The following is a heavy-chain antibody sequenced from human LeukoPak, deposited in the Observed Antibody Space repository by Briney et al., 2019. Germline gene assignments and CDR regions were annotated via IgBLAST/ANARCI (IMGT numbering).Heavy chain of an antibody. CDR1: GYTFTSYG. D-gene: IGHD3-10*01. CDR3: ARDGRGLDAFDI. J-gene: IGHJ3*02. Sequence: ASVKVSCKASGYTFTSYGISWVRQAPGQGLEWMGWISAYNGNKGNTNYAQKFQGRVTMTTDTSTSTVYMELRSLRSDDTAVYYCARDGRGLDAFDIWGQGTMVTVSS. CDR2: ISAYNGNKGNT. V-gene: IGHV1-18*01.